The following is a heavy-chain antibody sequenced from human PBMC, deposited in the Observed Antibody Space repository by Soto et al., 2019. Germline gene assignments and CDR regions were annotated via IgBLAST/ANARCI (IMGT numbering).Heavy chain of an antibody. J-gene: IGHJ5*02. D-gene: IGHD2-2*01. V-gene: IGHV1-46*03. CDR2: INPSGGST. Sequence: GASVKVSCKASGYTFTSYYMHWVRQAPGQGLEWMGIINPSGGSTSYAQKFQGRVTMTRDTSTSTVYMELSSLRSEDTAVYYCARGEGIVVVPAAKNWFDPWGQGTLVPVSS. CDR3: ARGEGIVVVPAAKNWFDP. CDR1: GYTFTSYY.